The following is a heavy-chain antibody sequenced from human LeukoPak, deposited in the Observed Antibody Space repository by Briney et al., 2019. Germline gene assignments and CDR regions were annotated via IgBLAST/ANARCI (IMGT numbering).Heavy chain of an antibody. CDR2: ISSSSSYI. CDR3: ARDRRIAAAGTEIDY. D-gene: IGHD6-13*01. CDR1: GFTFSSYS. J-gene: IGHJ4*02. V-gene: IGHV3-21*01. Sequence: GGSLRLSCAASGFTFSSYSMTWVRQAPGKGLEWVSSISSSSSYIYYADSVKGRFTISRDNAKNSLYLQMNSLRAEDTAVYYCARDRRIAAAGTEIDYWGQGTLVTVSS.